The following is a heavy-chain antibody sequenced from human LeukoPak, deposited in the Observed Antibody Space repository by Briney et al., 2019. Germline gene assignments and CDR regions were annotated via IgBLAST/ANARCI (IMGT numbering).Heavy chain of an antibody. J-gene: IGHJ3*02. CDR2: ISPNSGGT. CDR1: GYTFTGYY. V-gene: IGHV1-2*02. D-gene: IGHD6-13*01. CDR3: ARMGITVDAFDI. Sequence: ASVKVSCKASGYTFTGYYIHWVRQAPGQGLEWMGWISPNSGGTNYAQKFQGRVTMTRDMSTSTVYMELSSLRSEDTAVYYCARMGITVDAFDIWGQGTMVTVSS.